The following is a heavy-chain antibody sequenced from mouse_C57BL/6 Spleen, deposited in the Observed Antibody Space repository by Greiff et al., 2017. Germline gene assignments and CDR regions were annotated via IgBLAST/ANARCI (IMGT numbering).Heavy chain of an antibody. D-gene: IGHD1-1*01. CDR3: AKRAYYYSSSYVDY. CDR2: IYPGSGST. J-gene: IGHJ2*01. CDR1: GYTFTSYW. V-gene: IGHV1-55*01. Sequence: VQLKESGAELVKPGASVKMSCKASGYTFTSYWITWVKQRPGQGLEWIGDIYPGSGSTNYNEKFKSKATLTVDTSSSTAYMQLSSLTSEDSAVYYCAKRAYYYSSSYVDYWGQGTTLTVSS.